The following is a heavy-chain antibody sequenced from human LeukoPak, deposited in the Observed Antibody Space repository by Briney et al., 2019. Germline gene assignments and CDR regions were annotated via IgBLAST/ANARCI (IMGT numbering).Heavy chain of an antibody. CDR1: GYTFTGYY. D-gene: IGHD3-9*01. J-gene: IGHJ6*03. Sequence: ASVKVSCKASGYTFTGYYMHWVRQAPGQGLEWMGWINPNSGGTNYAQKFQGGVTMTRDTSISTAYMELSRLRSDDTAVYYCARTIYSYYYMDVWGKGTTVTISS. CDR3: ARTIYSYYYMDV. CDR2: INPNSGGT. V-gene: IGHV1-2*02.